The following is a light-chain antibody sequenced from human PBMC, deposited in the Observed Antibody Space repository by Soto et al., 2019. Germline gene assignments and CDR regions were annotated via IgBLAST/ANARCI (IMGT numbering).Light chain of an antibody. CDR1: IGAVGSGQY. J-gene: IGLJ2*01. Sequence: QAVVTQEPSLTVSPGGTVTLTCGSSIGAVGSGQYPYWFQQKPGQAPRTLIYDTATKQSWTPARFSGSLLGGKAALTLSGAQPEDEADYYCLLSWRSVRVFGGGTKLTVL. V-gene: IGLV7-46*01. CDR2: DTA. CDR3: LLSWRSVRV.